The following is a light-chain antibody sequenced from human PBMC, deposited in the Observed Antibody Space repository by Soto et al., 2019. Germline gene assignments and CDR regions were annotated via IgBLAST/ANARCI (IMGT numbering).Light chain of an antibody. CDR2: GAS. CDR1: QSLDTYT. Sequence: EIVLTQSPVTLSLSPGEKATVSRRETQSLDTYTLAWYQQKPGQAPRLLIYGASTRAAAIPDRFIGSGSGTDFALTISRLETEDFAVYYCKQYAESPLTFGPGTKVDIK. J-gene: IGKJ3*01. CDR3: KQYAESPLT. V-gene: IGKV3-20*01.